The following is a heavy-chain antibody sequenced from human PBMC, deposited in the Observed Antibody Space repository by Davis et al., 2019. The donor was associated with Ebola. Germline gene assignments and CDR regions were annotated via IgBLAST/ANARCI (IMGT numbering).Heavy chain of an antibody. CDR3: ARGGLHFDY. V-gene: IGHV1-69*02. CDR2: IIPILGIA. D-gene: IGHD5-12*01. J-gene: IGHJ4*02. Sequence: SVKVSCKASGYTFSSYTISWVRQAPGQGLEWMGRIIPILGIANYAQKFQGRVTITADKSTSTAYMELSSLRSEDTAVYHCARGGLHFDYWGQGTLVTVSS. CDR1: GYTFSSYT.